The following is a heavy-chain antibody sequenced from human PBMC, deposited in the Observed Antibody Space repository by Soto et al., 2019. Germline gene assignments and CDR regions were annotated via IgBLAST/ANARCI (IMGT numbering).Heavy chain of an antibody. CDR3: ARVSYIDSWTVDS. V-gene: IGHV1-69*02. D-gene: IGHD6-13*01. CDR1: GDTFSSST. CDR2: IIPIVGIA. Sequence: QVQLVQSGAEVKKPGSSVKVSCKASGDTFSSSTLSWVRQGPGQGLEWMGRIIPIVGIATYAQKFQGRIAINADKSMYSVAMELSSLKSEATAVYYCARVSYIDSWTVDSWGQGTLVIASS. J-gene: IGHJ4*02.